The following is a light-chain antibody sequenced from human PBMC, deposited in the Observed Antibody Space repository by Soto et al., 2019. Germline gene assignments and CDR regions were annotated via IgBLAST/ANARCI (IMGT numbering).Light chain of an antibody. Sequence: QSVLTQPPSASGTPGQRVTISCSGSSSNIGRNTVNWYQQLPGTAPKVLIYSNNQRPSGVPDRFSGSKSGTSASLAISGLQSENEADYYCEAWDESLNGYVFGTGTKVTVL. V-gene: IGLV1-44*01. J-gene: IGLJ1*01. CDR3: EAWDESLNGYV. CDR1: SSNIGRNT. CDR2: SNN.